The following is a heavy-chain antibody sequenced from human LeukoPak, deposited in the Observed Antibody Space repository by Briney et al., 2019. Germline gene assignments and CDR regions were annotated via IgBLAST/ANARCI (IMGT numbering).Heavy chain of an antibody. J-gene: IGHJ4*02. CDR1: GFSFSDSW. Sequence: GGSLRLSCAASGFSFSDSWMDWVRQAPGKGLEWGANIKPDGSEIYYVDAVKGRFTISRDNAKNSLYLQMNSLRAEDTAVYYCTRSLDYWGQGILVTVSS. CDR2: IKPDGSEI. V-gene: IGHV3-7*02. CDR3: TRSLDY. D-gene: IGHD2-15*01.